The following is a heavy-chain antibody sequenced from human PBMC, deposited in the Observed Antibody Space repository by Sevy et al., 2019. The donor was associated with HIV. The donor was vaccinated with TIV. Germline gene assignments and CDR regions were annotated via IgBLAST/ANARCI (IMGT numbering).Heavy chain of an antibody. V-gene: IGHV4-34*01. CDR2: INHSGST. CDR1: GGSFSGYY. J-gene: IGHJ4*02. D-gene: IGHD7-27*01. Sequence: SETLSLTCAVYGGSFSGYYWSWIRQPPGKGLEWIGEINHSGSTNYNPSLKSRVTISVDTSKNQFPLKLSSVTAADTAVYYCARSRTYWGDFDYWGQGTLVTVSS. CDR3: ARSRTYWGDFDY.